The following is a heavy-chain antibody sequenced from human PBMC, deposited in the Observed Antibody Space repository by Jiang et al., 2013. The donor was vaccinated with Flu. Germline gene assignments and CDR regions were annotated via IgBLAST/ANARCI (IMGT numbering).Heavy chain of an antibody. D-gene: IGHD3-22*01. V-gene: IGHV3-30*02. CDR2: IRYDGSNK. CDR1: GFTFSSYG. J-gene: IGHJ4*02. Sequence: QLLESGGGVVQPGGSLRLSCAASGFTFSSYGMHWVRQAPGKGLEWVAFIRYDGSNKYYADSVKGRFTISRDNSKNTLYLQMNSLRAEDTAVYYCAKGSRHFDYYDSSGYYDYFDYWGQGTLVTVSS. CDR3: AKGSRHFDYYDSSGYYDYFDY.